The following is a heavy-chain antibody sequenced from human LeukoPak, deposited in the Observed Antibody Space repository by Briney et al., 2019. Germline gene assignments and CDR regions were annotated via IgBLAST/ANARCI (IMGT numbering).Heavy chain of an antibody. D-gene: IGHD1-26*01. CDR2: ISGSGGST. V-gene: IGHV3-23*01. CDR1: GFTFSSYA. J-gene: IGHJ4*02. Sequence: GGSLRLSCAASGFTFSSYAMSWVRQAPGKGLDWVSGISGSGGSTYYADSVKGRFTISRDNSKNTLYLQMNTLRAEDTAVYYCGKGGYSGSYLPTDYWGQGTLVTVSS. CDR3: GKGGYSGSYLPTDY.